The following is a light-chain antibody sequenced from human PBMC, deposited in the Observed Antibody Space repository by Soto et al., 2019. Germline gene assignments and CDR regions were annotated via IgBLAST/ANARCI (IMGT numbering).Light chain of an antibody. V-gene: IGKV2-30*02. CDR2: MVS. J-gene: IGKJ4*01. CDR3: MQGTYLPLT. CDR1: HSLVHPVEGKVY. Sequence: DAVMTQSPLSLAVTLGQSASISCRSSHSLVHPVEGKVYLNWFHHTPGQTPRRLIYMVSERDSAVPDRSPATGSDTFFTLPISRVEVDDVGVYYCMQGTYLPLTFGGRTLAQIK.